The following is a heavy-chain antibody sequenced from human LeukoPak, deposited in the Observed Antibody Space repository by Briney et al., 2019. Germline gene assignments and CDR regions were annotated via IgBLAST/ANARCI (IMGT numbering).Heavy chain of an antibody. Sequence: KPSETLSPTCTVSGGSISSYYWSWIRQPPGKGLEWIGEINHSGSTNYNPSLKSRVTISVDTSKNQFSLKLSSVTAADTAVYFCARGPPTDYYDSSGFYYVFDYWGQGTLVTVSS. CDR2: INHSGST. CDR1: GGSISSYY. V-gene: IGHV4-34*01. CDR3: ARGPPTDYYDSSGFYYVFDY. D-gene: IGHD3-22*01. J-gene: IGHJ4*02.